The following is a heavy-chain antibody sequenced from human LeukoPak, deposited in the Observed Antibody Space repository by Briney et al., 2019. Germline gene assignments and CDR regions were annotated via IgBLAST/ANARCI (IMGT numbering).Heavy chain of an antibody. Sequence: PGGSLRLSCAASGFTFSSYSMNWVRQAPGKGLEWVSAISGSGGSTYYADSVKGRFTISRDNSKDTLYLQMNSLRAEDTAVYYCAKEEQWLLWFGELGVRAFDIWGQGTMVTVSS. V-gene: IGHV3-23*01. D-gene: IGHD3-10*01. CDR2: ISGSGGST. J-gene: IGHJ3*02. CDR3: AKEEQWLLWFGELGVRAFDI. CDR1: GFTFSSYS.